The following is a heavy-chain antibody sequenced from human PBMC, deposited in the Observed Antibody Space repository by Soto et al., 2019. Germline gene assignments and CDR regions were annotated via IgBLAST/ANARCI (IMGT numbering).Heavy chain of an antibody. J-gene: IGHJ4*02. D-gene: IGHD6-13*01. V-gene: IGHV1-69*13. CDR2: IIPIFGTA. Sequence: GASVKVSCKASGGTFSSYAISWVRQAPGQGLEWMGGIIPIFGTANYAQKFQGRVTITADESTSTAYMELSSLRSEDTAVYYCARVDPSAAGIVGVDYWGQGTLVTVSS. CDR1: GGTFSSYA. CDR3: ARVDPSAAGIVGVDY.